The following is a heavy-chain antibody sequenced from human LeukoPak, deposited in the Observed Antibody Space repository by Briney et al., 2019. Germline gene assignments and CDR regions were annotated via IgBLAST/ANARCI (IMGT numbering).Heavy chain of an antibody. CDR1: CGSERNSRPL. V-gene: IGHV4-39*01. CDR2: FYYGGNT. Sequence: ETVPHTSNSYCGSERNSRPLYTKIRQPPGKRLERIGSFYYGGNTYYNSSLNSRLTISVDTSKNQFSLKLNSVTAADTAVYYCARHGDLDYYYYMDVWGKGTTVTVSS. CDR3: ARHGDLDYYYYMDV. J-gene: IGHJ6*03.